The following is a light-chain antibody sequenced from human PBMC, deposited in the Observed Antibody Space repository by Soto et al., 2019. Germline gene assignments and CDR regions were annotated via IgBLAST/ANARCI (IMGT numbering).Light chain of an antibody. CDR2: GAS. CDR3: QQYGSSPQT. V-gene: IGKV3-20*01. J-gene: IGKJ1*01. CDR1: QSVSSNY. Sequence: EIVLTQSPGTLSLSPGERATLSCRASQSVSSNYLGWYQQKPGQPPRLLIYGASSRATGIPDRFSGSGSGTDFTLTISRLEPEDFAVYYCQQYGSSPQTFGQGTKVDIK.